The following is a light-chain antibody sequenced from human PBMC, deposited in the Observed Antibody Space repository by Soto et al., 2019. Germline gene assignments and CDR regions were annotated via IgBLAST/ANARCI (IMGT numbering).Light chain of an antibody. V-gene: IGLV2-11*01. Sequence: QSALTQPRSVSGSPGQSVTISCTGTSSDVDGYNYVSWYQQHPGKAPKLMIYDVSKRPSGVPDRFSGSKSGNTASLTISGLQAEDEADYYCCSYAGSYTFAVFGGGTQLTVL. CDR1: SSDVDGYNY. CDR3: CSYAGSYTFAV. J-gene: IGLJ7*01. CDR2: DVS.